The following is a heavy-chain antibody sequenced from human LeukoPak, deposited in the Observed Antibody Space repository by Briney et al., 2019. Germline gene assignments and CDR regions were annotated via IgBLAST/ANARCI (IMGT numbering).Heavy chain of an antibody. CDR2: IYHSGST. CDR1: GGSISSGGYS. Sequence: SETLSLTCAVSGGSISSGGYSWSWLRQPPGTGLEWIGYIYHSGSTYYNPSLKSRVTISVDRSKNQFSLKLSSVTAADTAVYYCARAEYYYDSSGYRAWFDPWGQGTLVTVSS. J-gene: IGHJ5*02. CDR3: ARAEYYYDSSGYRAWFDP. D-gene: IGHD3-22*01. V-gene: IGHV4-30-2*01.